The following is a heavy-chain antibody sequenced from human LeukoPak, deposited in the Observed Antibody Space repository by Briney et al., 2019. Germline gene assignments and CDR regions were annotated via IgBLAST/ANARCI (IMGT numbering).Heavy chain of an antibody. D-gene: IGHD3-22*01. CDR2: IDPSDSYT. Sequence: GESLKISCKASGSSLTSYWISGVRQMPGKGLEWMGRIDPSDSYTNYSPSFQGHVTISADKSISTAYLQWSSLKASDTAMYYCARRRKAYDSSGYYLYYFDYWGQGTLVTVSS. J-gene: IGHJ4*02. CDR1: GSSLTSYW. V-gene: IGHV5-10-1*01. CDR3: ARRRKAYDSSGYYLYYFDY.